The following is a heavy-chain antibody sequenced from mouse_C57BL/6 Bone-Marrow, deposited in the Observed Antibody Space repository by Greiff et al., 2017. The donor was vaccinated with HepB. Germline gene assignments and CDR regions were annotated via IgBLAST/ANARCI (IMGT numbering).Heavy chain of an antibody. V-gene: IGHV3-6*01. D-gene: IGHD1-1*01. Sequence: EVKLVESGPGLVKPSQSLSLTCSVTGYSITSGYYWNWIRQFPGNKLEWMGYISYDGSNNYNPSLKNRISITRDTSKNQFFLKLNSVTTEDTATYYCARGHYYGSSYGGQGTLVTVSA. CDR2: ISYDGSN. J-gene: IGHJ3*01. CDR1: GYSITSGYY. CDR3: ARGHYYGSSY.